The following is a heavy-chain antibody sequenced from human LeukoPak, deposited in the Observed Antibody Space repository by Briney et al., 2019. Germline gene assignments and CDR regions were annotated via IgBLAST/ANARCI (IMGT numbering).Heavy chain of an antibody. CDR1: GGSISTYY. V-gene: IGHV4-59*01. CDR3: ARGYGVVISTPYYYGMDV. D-gene: IGHD3-3*01. CDR2: IYYTGST. Sequence: PSETLSLTCTVSGGSISTYYWSWIRHPPGKGLEWLGYIYYTGSTNYNPSLESRVNISVDTPKNQFSLRMTSVTAADTDVYYCARGYGVVISTPYYYGMDVWGQGTTVTVSS. J-gene: IGHJ6*02.